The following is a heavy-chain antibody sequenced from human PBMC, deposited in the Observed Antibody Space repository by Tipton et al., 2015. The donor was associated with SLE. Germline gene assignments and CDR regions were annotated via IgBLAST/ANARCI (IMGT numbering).Heavy chain of an antibody. CDR1: GGSFSGYY. CDR3: ARGSSGSYGGAFDI. Sequence: LRLSCAVYGGSFSGYYWSWIRQPPGKGLEWIGEINHSGSTNYNPSLKSRVTISVDTSKNQFSLKLSSVTAADTAVYYCARGSSGSYGGAFDIWGQGTMVTVFS. D-gene: IGHD1-26*01. J-gene: IGHJ3*02. V-gene: IGHV4-34*01. CDR2: INHSGST.